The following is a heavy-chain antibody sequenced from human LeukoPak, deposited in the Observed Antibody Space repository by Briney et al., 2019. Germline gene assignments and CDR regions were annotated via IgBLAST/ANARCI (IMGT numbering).Heavy chain of an antibody. J-gene: IGHJ4*02. CDR3: ARQLDTAMAYYFDY. CDR1: GGSISDYF. Sequence: SETLSLTCTVSGGSISDYFWSWIRQPPGKGLEWIGYVYNSGNTNYNPSLKSRVTISVDTSKNQFSLKLSSVTAADTAVYYCARQLDTAMAYYFDYWGQGTLATVSS. CDR2: VYNSGNT. V-gene: IGHV4-59*01. D-gene: IGHD5-18*01.